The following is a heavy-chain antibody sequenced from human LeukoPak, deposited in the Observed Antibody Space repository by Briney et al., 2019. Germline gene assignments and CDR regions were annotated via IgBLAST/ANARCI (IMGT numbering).Heavy chain of an antibody. V-gene: IGHV3-13*01. J-gene: IGHJ2*01. Sequence: GGSLRLSCAASGFTFSSYDMHWVRHATGKGLEWVSAIGTAGDTYYPGSVNGRFTISRENAKNSLYLQMNSLRAGDTAVYYCARGRGGSSDWYFDLWGRGTLVTVSS. CDR1: GFTFSSYD. CDR2: IGTAGDT. D-gene: IGHD1-26*01. CDR3: ARGRGGSSDWYFDL.